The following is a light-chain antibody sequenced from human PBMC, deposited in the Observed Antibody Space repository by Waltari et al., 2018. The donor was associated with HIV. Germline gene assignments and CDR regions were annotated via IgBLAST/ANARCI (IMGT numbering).Light chain of an antibody. J-gene: IGKJ2*01. CDR2: WAS. Sequence: DNVMTQSPDSLAASLGERATNNCKSSRSVLYSSNNKNYLAWYQQKPGQPPKLLIYWASTRESGVPDRFSGSGSGTDFTLTISSLQAEDVAVYYCQQHSSTPYTFGQGTKLEIK. CDR1: RSVLYSSNNKNY. CDR3: QQHSSTPYT. V-gene: IGKV4-1*01.